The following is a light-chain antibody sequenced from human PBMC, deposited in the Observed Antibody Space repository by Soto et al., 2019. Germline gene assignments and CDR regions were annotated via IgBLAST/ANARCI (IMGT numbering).Light chain of an antibody. CDR3: QQAYSTPWT. V-gene: IGKV1-39*01. J-gene: IGKJ1*01. CDR2: AAS. Sequence: DIQMTQSPSSLSASVGDRVTITCRASQTISFYLNWYQQKPGKAPKLLIYAASNLQSGVPSRFSDSGSGTEFTLNLNSLQPEDFATYYCQQAYSTPWTFGQGTQVEIK. CDR1: QTISFY.